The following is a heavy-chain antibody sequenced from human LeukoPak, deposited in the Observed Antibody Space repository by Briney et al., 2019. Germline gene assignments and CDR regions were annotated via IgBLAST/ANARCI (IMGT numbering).Heavy chain of an antibody. Sequence: PGGSLRLSCAASGFTFSSYAMHWVHQAPGKGLEWVGVISYDGSNKYYADSVKGRFTISRDNSKNTLYLQMNSLRAEDTAVYYCARVQGYYDSSGYYYVDYWGQGTLVTVSS. V-gene: IGHV3-30*04. CDR1: GFTFSSYA. CDR3: ARVQGYYDSSGYYYVDY. J-gene: IGHJ4*02. CDR2: ISYDGSNK. D-gene: IGHD3-22*01.